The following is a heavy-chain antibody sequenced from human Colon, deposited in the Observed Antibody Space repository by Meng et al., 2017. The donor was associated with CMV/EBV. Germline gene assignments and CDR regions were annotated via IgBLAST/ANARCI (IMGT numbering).Heavy chain of an antibody. CDR3: ARDLRDVDVVRSLYWPRGLGMDV. J-gene: IGHJ6*02. Sequence: ASVKVSCKASGYNFTNYYIHWVRQAPGQGLEWMGLINPRSGSTGYPHKFHGRITVTRDTSTSTINMELSSLTSEDTAVYFCARDLRDVDVVRSLYWPRGLGMDVWGQGTTVTVSS. CDR2: INPRSGST. CDR1: GYNFTNYY. V-gene: IGHV1-46*01. D-gene: IGHD2-8*02.